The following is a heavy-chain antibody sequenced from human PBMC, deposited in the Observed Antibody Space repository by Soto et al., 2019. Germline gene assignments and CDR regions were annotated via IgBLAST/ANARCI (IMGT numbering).Heavy chain of an antibody. CDR2: ITYDGNNK. D-gene: IGHD1-26*01. CDR3: AKGVGSYYFDY. CDR1: GFTLIPGA. J-gene: IGHJ4*02. V-gene: IGHV3-30-3*02. Sequence: ASGFTLIPGAMYGFRQAPGKGLEWVAVITYDGNNKYYADSVKGRFTISRDNAKNTLSLQMNNLRPEDTAVYYCAKGVGSYYFDYWGQGT.